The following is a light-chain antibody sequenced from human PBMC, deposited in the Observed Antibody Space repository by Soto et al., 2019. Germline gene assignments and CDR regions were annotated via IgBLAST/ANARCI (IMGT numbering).Light chain of an antibody. CDR1: SSDVGSYDS. J-gene: IGLJ1*01. CDR3: SSYTTSRTDV. Sequence: QSVLTQPPSVSGSPGQSVTISCTGTSSDVGSYDSVSWYQQPPGTVPKLMIYEVSNRPSGVPDRFSGSKSGNTASLTISGLQAEDDADYYCSSYTTSRTDVFGTGTKLTVL. CDR2: EVS. V-gene: IGLV2-18*02.